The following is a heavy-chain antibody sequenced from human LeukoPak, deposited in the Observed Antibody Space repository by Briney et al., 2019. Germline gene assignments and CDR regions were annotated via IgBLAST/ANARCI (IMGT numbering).Heavy chain of an antibody. V-gene: IGHV4-59*11. J-gene: IGHJ4*02. D-gene: IGHD3-22*01. CDR2: IYYSGST. CDR1: GGSISSHY. CDR3: ARSASYYDSSGYGGLFDY. Sequence: SETLSLTCTVSGGSISSHYWSWIRQPPGKGLEWIGYIYYSGSTNYNPSLKSRVTISVDTSKNQSSLKLSSVTAADTAVYYCARSASYYDSSGYGGLFDYWGQGTLVTVSS.